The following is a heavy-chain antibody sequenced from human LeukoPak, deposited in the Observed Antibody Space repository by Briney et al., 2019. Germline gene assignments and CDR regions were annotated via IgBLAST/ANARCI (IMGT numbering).Heavy chain of an antibody. D-gene: IGHD3-9*01. CDR2: ISYNGSP. Sequence: SETLSLTCTVSGVSISTSYWSWIRQPPGKGLEWIGYISYNGSPDYSPSLKSRVTISTDTSKNQFSLILSSVTAADTAVYYCAKDHWLLSSETWHYYSLDVWGQGTTVTVSS. J-gene: IGHJ6*02. CDR3: AKDHWLLSSETWHYYSLDV. CDR1: GVSISTSY. V-gene: IGHV4-59*01.